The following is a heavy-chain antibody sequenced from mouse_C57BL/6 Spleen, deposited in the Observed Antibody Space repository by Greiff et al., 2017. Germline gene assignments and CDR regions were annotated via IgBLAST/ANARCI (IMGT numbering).Heavy chain of an antibody. D-gene: IGHD2-1*01. CDR1: GYTFTSYG. V-gene: IGHV1-81*01. CDR2: IYPRSGNT. Sequence: QVHVKQSGAELARPGASVKLSCKASGYTFTSYGISWVKQRTGPGLEWIGEIYPRSGNTYYNEKFTGKATLTADKSSSTAYMELRSLTSEDSAVYFCARGDYYGNLYAMDYWGQGTSVTVSS. CDR3: ARGDYYGNLYAMDY. J-gene: IGHJ4*01.